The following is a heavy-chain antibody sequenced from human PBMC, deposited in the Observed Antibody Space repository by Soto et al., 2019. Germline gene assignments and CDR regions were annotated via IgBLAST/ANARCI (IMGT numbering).Heavy chain of an antibody. Sequence: QVQLVQSGAEVKKPGSSVKVSCKASGGTFSSYAISWVRQAPGQGLEWMGGIIPIFGTANYAQKFQGRVTITADESTSTAYMELSSLRSEDTAVYYCARDWSRDIVVVPALYGIDVWGQGTTVTVSS. D-gene: IGHD2-2*01. CDR1: GGTFSSYA. CDR3: ARDWSRDIVVVPALYGIDV. V-gene: IGHV1-69*01. CDR2: IIPIFGTA. J-gene: IGHJ6*02.